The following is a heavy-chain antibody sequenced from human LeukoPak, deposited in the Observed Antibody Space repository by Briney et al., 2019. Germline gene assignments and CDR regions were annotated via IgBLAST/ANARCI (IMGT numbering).Heavy chain of an antibody. CDR1: GYTFISYG. CDR2: ISGYNGNT. J-gene: IGHJ4*02. V-gene: IGHV1-18*01. D-gene: IGHD6-13*01. Sequence: ASVKVSCKASGYTFISYGISWVRQAPGQGLEWMGWISGYNGNTNYAQNLQGRVTMTTDTSTSTAYMELRSLRSDDTAVYYCASSSSWYSFDYWGQGTLVTVSS. CDR3: ASSSSWYSFDY.